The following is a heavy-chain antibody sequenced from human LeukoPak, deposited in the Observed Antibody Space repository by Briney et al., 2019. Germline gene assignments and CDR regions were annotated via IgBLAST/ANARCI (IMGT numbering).Heavy chain of an antibody. V-gene: IGHV4-39*01. CDR1: DGSISSNSYF. Sequence: SETLSLTCTVPDGSISSNSYFWGWIRQPPGKGLEWIATTHDSGNTYYNASLKSRVTISLETSKNQVSLKLRSVTAADTAVYYCARLESEILPAMDVWGQGTTVTVSS. J-gene: IGHJ6*02. D-gene: IGHD2-15*01. CDR3: ARLESEILPAMDV. CDR2: THDSGNT.